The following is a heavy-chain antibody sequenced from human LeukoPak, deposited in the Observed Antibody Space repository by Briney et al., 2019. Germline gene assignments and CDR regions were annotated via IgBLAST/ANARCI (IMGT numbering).Heavy chain of an antibody. CDR2: IIPIFGTA. Sequence: GASVKVSCKASGGTFSSYAISWARQAPGQGLEWMGGIIPIFGTANYAQKFQGRVTITTDESTSTAYMELSSLRSEDTAVYYCARGAQLWSPGGFYYYYMDVWGKGTTVTVSS. J-gene: IGHJ6*03. CDR3: ARGAQLWSPGGFYYYYMDV. V-gene: IGHV1-69*05. CDR1: GGTFSSYA. D-gene: IGHD5-18*01.